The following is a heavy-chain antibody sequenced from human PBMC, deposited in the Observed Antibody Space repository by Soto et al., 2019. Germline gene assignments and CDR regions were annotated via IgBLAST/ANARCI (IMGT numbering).Heavy chain of an antibody. V-gene: IGHV4-39*01. J-gene: IGHJ5*02. CDR1: GDPLSGSTYY. D-gene: IGHD3-22*01. CDR3: ARLSGYYDSSGYVS. Sequence: SETLSLTCTVSGDPLSGSTYYGGWIRQPPGKGLEWIGSLYYSGSAYYNPSLKSRVTISVDTSENQVSLKLTSVTAADTAVYYCARLSGYYDSSGYVSWGLGTPVTVSS. CDR2: LYYSGSA.